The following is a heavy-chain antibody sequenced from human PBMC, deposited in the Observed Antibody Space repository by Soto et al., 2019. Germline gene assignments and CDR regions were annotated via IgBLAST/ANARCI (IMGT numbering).Heavy chain of an antibody. Sequence: SETLSLTCAVYGGSFSGYYWSWIRQPPGKGLEWIGEINHSGSTNYNPSLKSRVTISVDTSKNQFSLKLSSVTAADTAVYYCAAGIAALGVWFDPWGQGTLVTVSS. CDR3: AAGIAALGVWFDP. J-gene: IGHJ5*02. D-gene: IGHD6-13*01. V-gene: IGHV4-34*01. CDR2: INHSGST. CDR1: GGSFSGYY.